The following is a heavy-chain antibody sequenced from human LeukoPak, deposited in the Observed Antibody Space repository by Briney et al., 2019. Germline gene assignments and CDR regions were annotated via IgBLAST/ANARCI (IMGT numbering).Heavy chain of an antibody. J-gene: IGHJ4*02. CDR2: IYVSGST. CDR1: GVSMSSYY. D-gene: IGHD3/OR15-3a*01. CDR3: AREIDFPGGLRIDF. Sequence: PSETLSLTCSISGVSMSSYYWNWIRKPAGKGLEWIGRIYVSGSTSYNSSLKSLVTMSIDTSKNQFFLNLSSVTAADTAVYYCAREIDFPGGLRIDFWGQGILVTVSS. V-gene: IGHV4-4*07.